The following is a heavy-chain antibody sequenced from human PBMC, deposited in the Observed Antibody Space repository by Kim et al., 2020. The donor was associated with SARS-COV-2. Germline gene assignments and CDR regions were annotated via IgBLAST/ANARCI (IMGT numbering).Heavy chain of an antibody. V-gene: IGHV3-23*01. CDR2: ISGSGGST. J-gene: IGHJ4*02. D-gene: IGHD3-10*01. CDR1: GFTFSSYA. CDR3: AKVHYGSGSYRGSDY. Sequence: GGSLRLSCAASGFTFSSYAMSWVRQAPGKGLEWVSAISGSGGSTYYADSVKGRFTISRDNSKNTLYLQMNSLRAEDTAVYYCAKVHYGSGSYRGSDYWGQGTLVTVSS.